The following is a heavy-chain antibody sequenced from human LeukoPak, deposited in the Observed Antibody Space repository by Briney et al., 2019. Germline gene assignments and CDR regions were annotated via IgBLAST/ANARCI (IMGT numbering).Heavy chain of an antibody. CDR2: IYYSGST. V-gene: IGHV4-59*01. D-gene: IGHD2-8*01. J-gene: IGHJ5*02. CDR3: ARAFRMYALHNWFDP. CDR1: GGSISIYY. Sequence: SETLSLTCSVSGGSISIYYWTWIRQIPGKGLEWIGYIYYSGSTNYNPSLRSRVTISVDTSKNQFALKLSSVTAADTAVYYCARAFRMYALHNWFDPWGEGTLVTVSS.